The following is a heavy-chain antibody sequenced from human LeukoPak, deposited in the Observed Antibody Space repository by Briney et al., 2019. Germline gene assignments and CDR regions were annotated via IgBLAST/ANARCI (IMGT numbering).Heavy chain of an antibody. CDR3: AKDPYYYGSGSYGH. Sequence: GGSLRLSCAASGFTFDDYGMSWVRQAPGKGLEWVSGISWNSGSIGYADSVKGRFTISRDNAKNSLYLQMNSLRAEDTALYYCAKDPYYYGSGSYGHWGQGTLVTVSS. CDR1: GFTFDDYG. J-gene: IGHJ4*02. V-gene: IGHV3-9*01. D-gene: IGHD3-10*01. CDR2: ISWNSGSI.